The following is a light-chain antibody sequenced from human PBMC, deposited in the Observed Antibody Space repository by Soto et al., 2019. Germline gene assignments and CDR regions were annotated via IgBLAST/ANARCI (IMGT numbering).Light chain of an antibody. CDR3: QSYDSTLSGVV. J-gene: IGLJ3*02. Sequence: QSVLTQPPSVSGATGQRVTISCTGSRPNLGAGYEVHWYQQLPGTAPMLLIYGTIYRPSGVPDRFSCSKSGASVSLAITGLQAEDEADYHCQSYDSTLSGVVFGGGTKVTVL. CDR1: RPNLGAGYE. V-gene: IGLV1-40*01. CDR2: GTI.